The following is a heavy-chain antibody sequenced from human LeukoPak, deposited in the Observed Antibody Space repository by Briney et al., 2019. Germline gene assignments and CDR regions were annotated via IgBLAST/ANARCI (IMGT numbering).Heavy chain of an antibody. CDR3: ARDQYCGGDCPYAFDI. CDR2: ISGSGDRT. V-gene: IGHV3-23*01. J-gene: IGHJ3*02. CDR1: GFTFSSYV. Sequence: PGGSLRLSCAASGFTFSSYVMNWVRQAPGKGLEWVSIISGSGDRTYYADSVKGRFTISRDNSKNTLYLQMNSLRAEDTAVYYCARDQYCGGDCPYAFDIWGQGTMVTVSS. D-gene: IGHD2-21*02.